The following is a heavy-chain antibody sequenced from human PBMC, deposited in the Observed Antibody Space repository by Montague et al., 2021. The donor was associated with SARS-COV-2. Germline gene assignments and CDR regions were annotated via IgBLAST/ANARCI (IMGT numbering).Heavy chain of an antibody. Sequence: SETLSLTCTVSGGPISSYYWSWIRQPPGKGLEWIGYIYYRGSTNYNPSLKSRVTISVDTSKNQFSLKLISVTAADTAVYYCAREDRWNWFDPWGQGILVTVSS. CDR3: AREDRWNWFDP. J-gene: IGHJ5*02. D-gene: IGHD5-24*01. V-gene: IGHV4-59*01. CDR1: GGPISSYY. CDR2: IYYRGST.